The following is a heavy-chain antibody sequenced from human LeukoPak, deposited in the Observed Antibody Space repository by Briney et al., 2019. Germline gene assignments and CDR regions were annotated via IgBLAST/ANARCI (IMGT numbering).Heavy chain of an antibody. J-gene: IGHJ4*02. Sequence: SGTLSLTCTVSGGSISSGGYYWSWIRQHPGKGLEWIGYIYYSGSTYYNPSLKGRVTISVDTSKNQFSLKLSSVTAADTAVYYCARVAAAGTWYFDYWGQGTLVTVSS. CDR3: ARVAAAGTWYFDY. V-gene: IGHV4-31*03. D-gene: IGHD6-13*01. CDR1: GGSISSGGYY. CDR2: IYYSGST.